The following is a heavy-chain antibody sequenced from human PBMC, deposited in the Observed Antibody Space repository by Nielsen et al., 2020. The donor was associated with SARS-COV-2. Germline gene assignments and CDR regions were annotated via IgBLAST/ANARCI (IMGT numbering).Heavy chain of an antibody. D-gene: IGHD3-10*01. CDR2: VHSVRST. CDR3: LRVPHNATYYTVASDL. J-gene: IGHJ3*01. CDR1: GAPLSTAH. Sequence: SDTLSPPFTVSGAPLSTAHWSWIRQPPGKGLECLGYVHSVRSTRYNPSLTSRVTISLDRSRNQCSLELTSVTAADTAVYYCLRVPHNATYYTVASDLWGRGTLVTV. V-gene: IGHV4-59*03.